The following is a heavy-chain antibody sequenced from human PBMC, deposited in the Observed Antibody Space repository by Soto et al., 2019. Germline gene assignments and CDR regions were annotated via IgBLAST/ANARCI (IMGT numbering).Heavy chain of an antibody. D-gene: IGHD3-3*01. J-gene: IGHJ5*02. Sequence: GRSLRLSCAASGFTFSNAWMSWVRQAPGKGLEWDGRIKSKTDVGTTDYAAPVKGRFSISRDDSKNTLYLQMNSLKTEDTAVYYCTTDSPPYYAFWCVYSSWGQGTLVTVS. V-gene: IGHV3-15*01. CDR3: TTDSPPYYAFWCVYSS. CDR2: IKSKTDVGTT. CDR1: GFTFSNAW.